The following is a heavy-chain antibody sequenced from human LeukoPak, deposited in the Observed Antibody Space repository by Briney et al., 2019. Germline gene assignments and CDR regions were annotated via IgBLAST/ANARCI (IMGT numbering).Heavy chain of an antibody. V-gene: IGHV1-46*01. CDR1: GYTFTSYY. CDR3: ASEQLLAVAGTRDAFDI. CDR2: INPSGGST. Sequence: ASVKVSCKASGYTFTSYYMHWVRQAPGQGLEWMGIINPSGGSTSYAQKFQGRVTMTRDTSTSTVYMELSSLRSEDTAVYYCASEQLLAVAGTRDAFDIWGQGTLVTVSS. J-gene: IGHJ3*02. D-gene: IGHD6-19*01.